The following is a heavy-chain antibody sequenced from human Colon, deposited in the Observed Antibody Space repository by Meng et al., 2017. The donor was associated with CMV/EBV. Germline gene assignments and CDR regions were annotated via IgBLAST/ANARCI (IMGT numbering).Heavy chain of an antibody. D-gene: IGHD2-2*01. Sequence: SLKISCAASGFTFDDSAMHWVRQVPGEGLEWVSSISRNGGSTGYADSVKGRFTISRDNAKKSLYLQINSLRAEDTALYYCAKANCSSISCYQDHYYGMDVWGQGTTVTVSS. CDR1: GFTFDDSA. CDR3: AKANCSSISCYQDHYYGMDV. V-gene: IGHV3-9*01. CDR2: ISRNGGST. J-gene: IGHJ6*02.